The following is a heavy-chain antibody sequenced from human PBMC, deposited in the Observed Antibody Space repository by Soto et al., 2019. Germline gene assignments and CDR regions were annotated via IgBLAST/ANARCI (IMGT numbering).Heavy chain of an antibody. V-gene: IGHV1-3*01. D-gene: IGHD2-15*01. J-gene: IGHJ4*02. CDR3: ARGPGGPDGPGDY. CDR1: GYTFTTYA. CDR2: INAGNGNT. Sequence: ASVKVSCKASGYTFTTYAMHWVRQAPGQRLEWMGWINAGNGNTKYSQKFQGRVTITRDTSASTAYMELSSLRSEDTAVYYCARGPGGPDGPGDYWGQGTLVTVSS.